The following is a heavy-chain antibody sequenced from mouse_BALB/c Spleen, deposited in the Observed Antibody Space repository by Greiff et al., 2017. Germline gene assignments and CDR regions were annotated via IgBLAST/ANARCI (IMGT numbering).Heavy chain of an antibody. J-gene: IGHJ3*01. Sequence: EVQVVESGGGLVKPGGSLKLSCAASGFTFSSYTMSWVRQTPEKRLEWVATISSGGSYTYYPDSVKGRFTISRDNAKNTLYLQMSSLKSEDTAMYYCTRGGDGNYVWFAYWGQGTLVTVSA. D-gene: IGHD2-1*01. CDR3: TRGGDGNYVWFAY. CDR2: ISSGGSYT. V-gene: IGHV5-6-4*01. CDR1: GFTFSSYT.